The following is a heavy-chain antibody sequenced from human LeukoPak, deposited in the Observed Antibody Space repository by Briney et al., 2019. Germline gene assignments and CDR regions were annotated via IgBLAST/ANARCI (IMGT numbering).Heavy chain of an antibody. Sequence: GGSLRLSCAASGFTFTYYAMNWVRQGPGKGLEWVSAISGSDGSTYYADSVKGRFTISRDNSKNTLYLQMNSLRAEDTAVYYCAKAGDYSYFDYWGQGTLVTVSS. V-gene: IGHV3-23*01. CDR3: AKAGDYSYFDY. J-gene: IGHJ4*02. CDR1: GFTFTYYA. D-gene: IGHD4-11*01. CDR2: ISGSDGST.